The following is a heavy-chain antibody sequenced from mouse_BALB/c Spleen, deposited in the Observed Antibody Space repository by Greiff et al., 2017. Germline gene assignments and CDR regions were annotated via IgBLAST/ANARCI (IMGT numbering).Heavy chain of an antibody. J-gene: IGHJ4*01. V-gene: IGHV2-2*02. D-gene: IGHD2-2*01. CDR3: ARWGIWGYDLYYAMDY. CDR2: IWSGGST. CDR1: GFSLTSYG. Sequence: QVQLKQSGPGLVQPSQSLSITCTVSGFSLTSYGVHWVRQSPGKGLEWLGVIWSGGSTDYNAAFISRLSISKDNSKSQVFFKMNSLQANDTAIYYCARWGIWGYDLYYAMDYWGQGTSVTVSS.